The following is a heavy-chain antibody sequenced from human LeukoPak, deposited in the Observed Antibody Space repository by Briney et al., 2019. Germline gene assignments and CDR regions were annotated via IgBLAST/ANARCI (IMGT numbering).Heavy chain of an antibody. J-gene: IGHJ4*02. D-gene: IGHD3-10*01. CDR2: GLRIRGIA. Sequence: SVKVSCKASVCTFSSYAISCVRPAPGKGHGWMGRGLRIRGIANYAQKLQGRITITADKSTSTAYMELSSLRSEDTAVYYCARARKEGSGSYAYYFDYWGQGTLVTVSS. V-gene: IGHV1-69*04. CDR3: ARARKEGSGSYAYYFDY. CDR1: VCTFSSYA.